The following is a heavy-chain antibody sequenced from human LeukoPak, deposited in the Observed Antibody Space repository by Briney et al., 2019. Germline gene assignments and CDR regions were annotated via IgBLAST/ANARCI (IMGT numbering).Heavy chain of an antibody. D-gene: IGHD3-22*01. Sequence: PGGSLRLSYAASGFTFSYYGMHWVRQAPGKGLEWVAAIQSDGSIEYYADSVKGRLIISRDNSKDTLFLQMNSLRADDTAVYYCARDIDSTGSYWYFDYWGQGTLVTVSS. CDR3: ARDIDSTGSYWYFDY. V-gene: IGHV3-33*01. CDR1: GFTFSYYG. J-gene: IGHJ4*02. CDR2: IQSDGSIE.